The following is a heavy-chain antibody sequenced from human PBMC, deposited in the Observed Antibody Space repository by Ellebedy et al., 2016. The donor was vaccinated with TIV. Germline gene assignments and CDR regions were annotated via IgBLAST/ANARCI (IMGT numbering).Heavy chain of an antibody. Sequence: KVSCKGSGYSFTSYWIGWARQMPGKGLEWMGIIYPGDSDTRYSPSFQGQVTISADKSISTAYLQWSSLKASDTAMYYCARQDFGVANWFDPWGQGTLVTVSS. CDR1: GYSFTSYW. CDR2: IYPGDSDT. V-gene: IGHV5-51*01. J-gene: IGHJ5*02. D-gene: IGHD3-3*01. CDR3: ARQDFGVANWFDP.